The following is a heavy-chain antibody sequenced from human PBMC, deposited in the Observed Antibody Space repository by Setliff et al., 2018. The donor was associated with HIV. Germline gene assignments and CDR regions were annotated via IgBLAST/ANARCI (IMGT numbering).Heavy chain of an antibody. J-gene: IGHJ4*02. CDR3: AKSSPSIGYITDC. D-gene: IGHD5-12*01. V-gene: IGHV4-59*01. Sequence: KPSETLSLTCSVSGVSISSYYWSWIRHSPGKVLEWIGIIFPDGATNYNPSLTSRVTISVDTSKNHLFLKFTSVTTADTAVYFCAKSSPSIGYITDCWGQGAPVTVSS. CDR1: GVSISSYY. CDR2: IFPDGAT.